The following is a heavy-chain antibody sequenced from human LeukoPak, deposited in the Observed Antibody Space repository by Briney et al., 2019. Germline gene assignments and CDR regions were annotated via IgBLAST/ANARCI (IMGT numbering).Heavy chain of an antibody. CDR2: INHSGST. D-gene: IGHD2-2*01. CDR3: ARGRRRQYQLLRSWFDP. CDR1: GGSFSGYY. J-gene: IGHJ5*02. V-gene: IGHV4-34*01. Sequence: PSETLSLTCAVYGGSFSGYYWSWIRQPPGKGLEWIGEINHSGSTNYNLSLKSRVTISVDTSKNQFSLKLSSVTAADTAVYYCARGRRRQYQLLRSWFDPWGQGTLVTVSS.